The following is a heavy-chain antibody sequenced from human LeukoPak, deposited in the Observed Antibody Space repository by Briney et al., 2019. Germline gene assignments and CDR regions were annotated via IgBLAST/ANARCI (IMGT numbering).Heavy chain of an antibody. CDR2: IYTSGST. Sequence: PSETLSLTCTVSGGSISSYYWSWIRQPAGKGPEWIGRIYTSGSTNYNPSLKSRVTVSVDTSKNQFSLKLSSVTAADTAVYYCAVCSVTGRAFDIWGQGTMVTVSS. D-gene: IGHD3-10*02. CDR1: GGSISSYY. CDR3: AVCSVTGRAFDI. V-gene: IGHV4-4*07. J-gene: IGHJ3*02.